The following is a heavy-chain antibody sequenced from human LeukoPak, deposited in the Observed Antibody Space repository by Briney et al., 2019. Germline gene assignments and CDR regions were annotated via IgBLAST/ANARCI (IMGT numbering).Heavy chain of an antibody. CDR1: GFTFSSYA. CDR3: AKLTRSSYSPFDY. CDR2: ISGSGGST. V-gene: IGHV3-23*01. D-gene: IGHD2-15*01. Sequence: PGGSLRLSCAASGFTFSSYAMSWVRQAPGKGLEWVSAISGSGGSTYYADSVKGRFTIPRDNSKNTLYLQMNGLRAEDTAVYYCAKLTRSSYSPFDYWGQGTLVTVSS. J-gene: IGHJ4*02.